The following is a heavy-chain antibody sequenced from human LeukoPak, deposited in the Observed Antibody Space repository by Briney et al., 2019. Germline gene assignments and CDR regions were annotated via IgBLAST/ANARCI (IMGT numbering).Heavy chain of an antibody. CDR2: ISSSSSTI. V-gene: IGHV3-48*04. J-gene: IGHJ6*04. Sequence: GGSLRLSCAASGFTFSTYSMKWVRQAPGKGLEWVSYISSSSSTIYYADSVKGRFTISRDSATNSLYLQMNSLRAEDTAVYHCARVAFGELWGMDVWGKGTTVTISS. D-gene: IGHD3-10*01. CDR3: ARVAFGELWGMDV. CDR1: GFTFSTYS.